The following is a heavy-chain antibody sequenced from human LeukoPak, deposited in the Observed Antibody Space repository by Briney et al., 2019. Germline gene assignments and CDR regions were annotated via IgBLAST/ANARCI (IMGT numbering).Heavy chain of an antibody. CDR2: ISYDGSNK. D-gene: IGHD6-19*01. CDR3: AKRSAESSGYFDY. V-gene: IGHV3-30*04. CDR1: GFTFSSYA. J-gene: IGHJ4*02. Sequence: PGGSLRLSCAASGFTFSSYAMHWVRQAPGKGLEWVAVISYDGSNKYYADSVKGRFTISRDNSKNTLYLQMNSLRAEDTAVYYCAKRSAESSGYFDYWGQGTLVTVSS.